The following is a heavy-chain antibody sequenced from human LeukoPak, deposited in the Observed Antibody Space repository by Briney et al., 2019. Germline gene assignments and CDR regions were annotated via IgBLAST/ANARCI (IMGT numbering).Heavy chain of an antibody. V-gene: IGHV5-51*01. CDR3: ARRAFGGYCSGGSCHLGGFDI. CDR2: IYPGDSDT. D-gene: IGHD2-15*01. Sequence: GESLKISCKGSGYTFNSYWIGWVRQMPGKGLECLGIIYPGDSDTRYGPSFQGQVIISADKSISTAYLQWSSLTASDTAMYYCARRAFGGYCSGGSCHLGGFDIWGQGTMVIVPS. CDR1: GYTFNSYW. J-gene: IGHJ3*02.